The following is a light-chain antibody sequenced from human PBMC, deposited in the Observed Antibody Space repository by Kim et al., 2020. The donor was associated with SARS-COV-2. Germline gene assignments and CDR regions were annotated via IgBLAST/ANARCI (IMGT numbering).Light chain of an antibody. CDR1: QNVNSN. J-gene: IGKJ2*01. Sequence: EIVMTQSPATLSVSPGERATLSCRASQNVNSNLAWYQQKPGQPPRLLIYGATSRATGIPARFSGSGSGTEFTLTISSLQSEDFAVYYCQQYNNWPPAYTFGQGTKLEIK. V-gene: IGKV3-15*01. CDR2: GAT. CDR3: QQYNNWPPAYT.